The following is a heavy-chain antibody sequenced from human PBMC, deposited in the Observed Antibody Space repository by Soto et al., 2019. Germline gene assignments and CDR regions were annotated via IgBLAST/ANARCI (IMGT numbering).Heavy chain of an antibody. V-gene: IGHV1-18*01. CDR3: AREGIRPYYYYGMDV. D-gene: IGHD3-10*01. J-gene: IGHJ6*02. Sequence: QVQLVQSGAEVKKPGGSVKVSSKASGYTFANYGISWVRQAPGQGLEWMGWISGYNGDTDYAQKVQGRVTMTTHTSTSTVYMELRSLSSDDTAVYYCAREGIRPYYYYGMDVWGQGTTVTVSS. CDR2: ISGYNGDT. CDR1: GYTFANYG.